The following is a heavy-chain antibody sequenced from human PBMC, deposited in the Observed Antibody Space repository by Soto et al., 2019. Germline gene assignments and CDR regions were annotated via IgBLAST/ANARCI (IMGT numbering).Heavy chain of an antibody. D-gene: IGHD3-3*01. CDR2: ISPSDSDT. V-gene: IGHV5-51*01. Sequence: GESLKISCKGSGSNFAGYWIAWVRQIPGKGLELMGIISPSDSDTRYRPSFQGQVTISADKSISSAYLQGSSLRASDTAMYYCARGGVSTRTFDYWGQGTPVTVSS. CDR1: GSNFAGYW. CDR3: ARGGVSTRTFDY. J-gene: IGHJ4*02.